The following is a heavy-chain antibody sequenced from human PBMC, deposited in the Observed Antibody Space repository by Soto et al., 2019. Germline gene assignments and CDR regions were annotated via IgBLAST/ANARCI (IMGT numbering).Heavy chain of an antibody. CDR1: GYSFTSYW. Sequence: GDSLKISCKGSGYSFTSYWISWVRQMPGKGLEWMGRIDPSDSYTNYSPSFQGHVTISADKSISTAYLQWSSLKASDTAMYYCARGRSSSWYYYYYGMDVWGQGTTVTVSS. CDR2: IDPSDSYT. D-gene: IGHD6-13*01. V-gene: IGHV5-10-1*01. J-gene: IGHJ6*02. CDR3: ARGRSSSWYYYYYGMDV.